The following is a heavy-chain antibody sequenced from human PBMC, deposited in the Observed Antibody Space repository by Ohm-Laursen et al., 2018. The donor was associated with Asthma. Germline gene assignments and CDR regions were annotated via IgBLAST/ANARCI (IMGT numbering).Heavy chain of an antibody. V-gene: IGHV1-46*01. CDR3: ARDRSARYGSGSYYNEIDY. Sequence: ASVKVSCKASGYTFTSCYMHWVRQAPGQGLEWMGIINPSGGSTSYAQKFQGRVTMTRDTSTSTVYMELSSLRSEDTAVYYCARDRSARYGSGSYYNEIDYWGQGTLVTVSS. J-gene: IGHJ4*02. CDR2: INPSGGST. CDR1: GYTFTSCY. D-gene: IGHD3-10*01.